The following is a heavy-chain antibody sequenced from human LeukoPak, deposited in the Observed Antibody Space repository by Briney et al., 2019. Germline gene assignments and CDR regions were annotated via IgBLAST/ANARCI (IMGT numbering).Heavy chain of an antibody. CDR3: AHRGYYDSSGYFNG. J-gene: IGHJ4*02. V-gene: IGHV3-20*04. D-gene: IGHD3-22*01. Sequence: GGSLRLSCAASGFTFDDYGMSWVRQAPGKGLEWVSGINWNGGSTGYADSVKGRFTISRDNSKNTLYLQMNSLRAEDTAVYYCAHRGYYDSSGYFNGWGQGTLVTVSS. CDR2: INWNGGST. CDR1: GFTFDDYG.